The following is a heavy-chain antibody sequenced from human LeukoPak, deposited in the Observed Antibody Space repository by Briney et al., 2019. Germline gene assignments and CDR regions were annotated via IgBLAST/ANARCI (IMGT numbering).Heavy chain of an antibody. CDR3: AKDRDSSGLPTGPDY. D-gene: IGHD6-19*01. V-gene: IGHV3-23*01. CDR2: ISGSGGST. J-gene: IGHJ4*02. Sequence: RGSLRLSCAASGFTFSSYAMSWVRQAPGKGLEWVSAISGSGGSTYYADSVKGRFTISRDNSKNTLYLQMNSLRAEDTAVYYCAKDRDSSGLPTGPDYWGQGTLVTVSS. CDR1: GFTFSSYA.